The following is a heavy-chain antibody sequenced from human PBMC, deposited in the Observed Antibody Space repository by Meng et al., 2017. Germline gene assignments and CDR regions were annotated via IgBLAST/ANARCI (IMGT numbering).Heavy chain of an antibody. Sequence: VRLVGSGGGLGQPGRLPRLSCPAFGFTFSTYGMHGVRQAPGKGLEWVAVIWYDGSNKYYADSVKGRFTISRDNSKNTLYLQMNSLRAEDTAVYYCARGDWNDAWYFDLWGRGTLVTVSS. V-gene: IGHV3-33*01. D-gene: IGHD1-1*01. CDR1: GFTFSTYG. J-gene: IGHJ2*01. CDR3: ARGDWNDAWYFDL. CDR2: IWYDGSNK.